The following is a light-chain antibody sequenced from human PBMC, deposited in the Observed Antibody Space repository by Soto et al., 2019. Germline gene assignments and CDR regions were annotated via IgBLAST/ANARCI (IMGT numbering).Light chain of an antibody. Sequence: QSVLTQPPSVSAAPGQKVTISCSGSSSNIGNNYVSWYQQLPGTAPKLLIYGNNERPSGIPDRISGSKSGASATLDITGLQTGDEADYYCGTWDSSLGAGVFGGGTKLTVL. CDR1: SSNIGNNY. J-gene: IGLJ3*02. V-gene: IGLV1-51*01. CDR3: GTWDSSLGAGV. CDR2: GNN.